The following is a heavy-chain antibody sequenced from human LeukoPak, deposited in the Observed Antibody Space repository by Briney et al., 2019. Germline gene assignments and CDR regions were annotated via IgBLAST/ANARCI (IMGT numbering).Heavy chain of an antibody. D-gene: IGHD2-15*01. Sequence: GGSLRLSCAASGFTFSSYGMHWVRQAPGKGLEWVAFIRYDGSNKYYADSVKGRFTISRDNSKNTLYLQMNSLRAEDTAVCYCAKGVVVAAKTYYFDYWGQGTLVTVSS. V-gene: IGHV3-30*02. CDR3: AKGVVVAAKTYYFDY. CDR2: IRYDGSNK. J-gene: IGHJ4*02. CDR1: GFTFSSYG.